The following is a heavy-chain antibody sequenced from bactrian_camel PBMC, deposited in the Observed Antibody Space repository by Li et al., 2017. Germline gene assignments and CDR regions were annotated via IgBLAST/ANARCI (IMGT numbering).Heavy chain of an antibody. CDR2: LDRDGTA. Sequence: HVQLVESGGGSVQAGGSLRLSCVASGDPFSFTCMGWFRQAPGKEREGVAALDRDGTATYVDSVKGRFAISKDSASSLSLQMNSLKPEDTAVYYCAAGEWALGYGNGPSRCSEDFGYWGQGTQVT. CDR1: GDPFSFTC. CDR3: AAGEWALGYGNGPSRCSEDFGY. J-gene: IGHJ6*01. V-gene: IGHV3S53*01. D-gene: IGHD6*01.